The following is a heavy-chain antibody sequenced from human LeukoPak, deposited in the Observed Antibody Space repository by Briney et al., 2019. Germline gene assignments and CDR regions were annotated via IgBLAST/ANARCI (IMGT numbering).Heavy chain of an antibody. CDR3: ARDGDIVGATGFDY. CDR2: IWYDGSNK. D-gene: IGHD1-26*01. V-gene: IGHV3-33*01. CDR1: GFTFSSYG. J-gene: IGHJ4*02. Sequence: PGGSLRLSCAASGFTFSSYGMHWVRQAPGKGLEWVAVIWYDGSNKYYADSVKGRFTISRDNSKNTLYLQMNSLRAGDTAVYYCARDGDIVGATGFDYWGQGTLVTVSS.